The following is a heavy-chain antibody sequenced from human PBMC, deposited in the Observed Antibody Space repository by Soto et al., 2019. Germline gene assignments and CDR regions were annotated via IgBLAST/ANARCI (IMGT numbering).Heavy chain of an antibody. D-gene: IGHD1-26*01. CDR3: AGFPHTAIVGAAYFDY. CDR1: GGTFSSYI. Sequence: QVQLVQSGAEVKKPGSSVKVSCKASGGTFSSYIISWVRQAPGQGLEWMGRIIPILGIANYAQKFQGRVTITADKSTSTAYMELSSLRSEDTAVYYCAGFPHTAIVGAAYFDYWGQGTLVTVSS. V-gene: IGHV1-69*02. CDR2: IIPILGIA. J-gene: IGHJ4*02.